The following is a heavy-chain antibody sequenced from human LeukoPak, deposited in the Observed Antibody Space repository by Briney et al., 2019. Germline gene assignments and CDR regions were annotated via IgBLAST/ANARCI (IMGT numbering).Heavy chain of an antibody. J-gene: IGHJ3*02. CDR3: ARGLYYYDSSDAFDI. CDR1: GGSISSYY. Sequence: SETLSLTCTVSGGSISSYYWNWIRQPPGKGLEWIGYMYDSGNVNYKSSLKSRVTMSVDTSKSQFSLRLNSVTAADTAVYYCARGLYYYDSSDAFDIWGQGTMVTVSS. D-gene: IGHD3-22*01. V-gene: IGHV4-59*01. CDR2: MYDSGNV.